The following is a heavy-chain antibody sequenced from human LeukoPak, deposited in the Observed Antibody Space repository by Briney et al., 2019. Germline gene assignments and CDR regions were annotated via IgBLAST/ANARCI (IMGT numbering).Heavy chain of an antibody. V-gene: IGHV4-34*01. J-gene: IGHJ6*02. D-gene: IGHD2/OR15-2a*01. CDR1: GGSFSGYL. CDR2: VNYRGSP. CDR3: TRSGLTGMREYERADYYYYGMDL. Sequence: SETLSLTCDVPGGSFSGYLWSWIRQSPGKGLEWIGEVNYRGSPNYNPSLESRVTISVDTSKNQLSLKLTSVTAADTALYFCTRSGLTGMREYERADYYYYGMDLWGQGTAVSVFS.